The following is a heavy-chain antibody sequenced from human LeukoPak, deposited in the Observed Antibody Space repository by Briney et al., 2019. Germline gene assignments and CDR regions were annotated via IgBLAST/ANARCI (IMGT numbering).Heavy chain of an antibody. V-gene: IGHV3-23*01. J-gene: IGHJ4*02. Sequence: QPGGSLRLSCAASGFTFSSYAMNWVRQAPGKGLKWVSTISSGDNTYYADSVKGRFTISRDNSKKTLYLQMNSLRAEDTAVYYCATHPSRYYYDSSGYAKYWGQGTLVTVSS. CDR2: ISSGDNT. CDR3: ATHPSRYYYDSSGYAKY. D-gene: IGHD3-22*01. CDR1: GFTFSSYA.